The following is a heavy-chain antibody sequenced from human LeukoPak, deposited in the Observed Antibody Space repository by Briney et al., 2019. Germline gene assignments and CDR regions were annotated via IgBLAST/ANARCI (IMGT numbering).Heavy chain of an antibody. Sequence: SETLSLTCTVSGGSISSYYWSWIRQPPGKGLEWIGYIYYSGSTNYNPSLKSRVTISVDTSKNQFSLKLSSVTAADTAVYYCARLYSSGNWFDPWGQGTLVTVSS. J-gene: IGHJ5*02. CDR3: ARLYSSGNWFDP. V-gene: IGHV4-59*01. CDR1: GGSISSYY. CDR2: IYYSGST. D-gene: IGHD6-19*01.